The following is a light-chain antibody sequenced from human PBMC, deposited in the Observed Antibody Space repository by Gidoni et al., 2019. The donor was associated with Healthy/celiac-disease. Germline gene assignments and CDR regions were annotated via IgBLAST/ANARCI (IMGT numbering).Light chain of an antibody. J-gene: IGKJ1*01. Sequence: DIVMTQSPDSLAVSMGERATINCKSSRSVLYSSNNKHYLAWYQQKPGQPPKLLIYWAATRESGVPDRFSGSGSGTDFTLTISSLQAEDVAVYSCQQYYSTPRTFGQGTKVEIK. CDR1: RSVLYSSNNKHY. CDR3: QQYYSTPRT. V-gene: IGKV4-1*01. CDR2: WAA.